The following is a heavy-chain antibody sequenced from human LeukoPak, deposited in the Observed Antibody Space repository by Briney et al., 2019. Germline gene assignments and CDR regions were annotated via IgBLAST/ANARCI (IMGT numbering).Heavy chain of an antibody. CDR3: ARDFGLYSSLPYYFDY. Sequence: PGGSLRLSCAASGFTFNYYVMHWVRQAPGKGLEWVAVISYDGSNKYYADSVKGRFTISRDNSKNTLYLQMNSLRAEDTAVYYCARDFGLYSSLPYYFDYWGQGTLVTVSS. V-gene: IGHV3-30*03. CDR1: GFTFNYYV. J-gene: IGHJ4*02. CDR2: ISYDGSNK. D-gene: IGHD6-13*01.